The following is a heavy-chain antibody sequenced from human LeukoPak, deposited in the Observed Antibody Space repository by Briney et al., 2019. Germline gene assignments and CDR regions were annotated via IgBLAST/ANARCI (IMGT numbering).Heavy chain of an antibody. V-gene: IGHV1-68*01. CDR2: VTLYNGNA. CDR1: GYTFTYCSLHYCS. Sequence: ASVKVSCKASGYTFTYCSLHYCSLHWLQQAPGQGLERMRWVTLYNGNANYGKKLQGRVTMTRDTSTSTVYMELSSLRSEDTAVYYCARDPIVGATAAFDIWGQGTMVTVSS. CDR3: ARDPIVGATAAFDI. D-gene: IGHD1-26*01. J-gene: IGHJ3*02.